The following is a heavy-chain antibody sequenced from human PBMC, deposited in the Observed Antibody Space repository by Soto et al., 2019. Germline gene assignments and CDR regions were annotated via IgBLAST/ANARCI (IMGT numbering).Heavy chain of an antibody. CDR2: IYYSGST. D-gene: IGHD6-13*01. CDR3: ARQRKSAAGIRRFDY. V-gene: IGHV4-59*08. Sequence: SETLSLTCTVSGGSISSYYWSWIRQPPGKGLEWIGYIYYSGSTYYNPSLKSRVTISVDTSKNQFSLKLSSVTAADTAVYYCARQRKSAAGIRRFDYWGQGTLVTVSS. CDR1: GGSISSYY. J-gene: IGHJ4*02.